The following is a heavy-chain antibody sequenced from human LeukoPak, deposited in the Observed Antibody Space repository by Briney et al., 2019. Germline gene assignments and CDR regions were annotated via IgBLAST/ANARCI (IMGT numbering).Heavy chain of an antibody. J-gene: IGHJ6*03. V-gene: IGHV1-69*13. D-gene: IGHD6-13*01. CDR1: GGTFSSYA. CDR2: IIPIFGTA. Sequence: SVKVSCKASGGTFSSYAISWVRQAPGQGLEWMGGIIPIFGTANYAQKFQGRVTITADESTSTAYMELSSLRSEDTAVYYCASIAAAGTRGGYYYYYMDVWGKGTTVTVSS. CDR3: ASIAAAGTRGGYYYYYMDV.